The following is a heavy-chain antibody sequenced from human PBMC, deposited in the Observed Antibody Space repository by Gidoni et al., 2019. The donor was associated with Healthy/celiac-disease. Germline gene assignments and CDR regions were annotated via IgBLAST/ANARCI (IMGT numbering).Heavy chain of an antibody. Sequence: QVQLVESGGGVVQPGRSLRLSCAASGFTFSSYGMHWVRQAPGKGLEWVAVIWYDGSNKYYADSVKGRFTISRDNSKNTLYLQMNSLRAEDTAVYYCARGIAAASWESDFDYWGQGTLVTVSS. CDR3: ARGIAAASWESDFDY. V-gene: IGHV3-33*01. CDR2: IWYDGSNK. CDR1: GFTFSSYG. J-gene: IGHJ4*02. D-gene: IGHD6-13*01.